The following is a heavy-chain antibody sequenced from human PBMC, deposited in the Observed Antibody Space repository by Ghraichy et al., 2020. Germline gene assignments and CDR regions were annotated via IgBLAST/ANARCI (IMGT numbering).Heavy chain of an antibody. CDR3: ANVGSNWSLFES. V-gene: IGHV3-23*01. J-gene: IGHJ4*02. CDR1: GFTFSNYA. Sequence: GGSLRLSCAASGFTFSNYAMSWVRQAPGKGLDWISVISGSGEHTYYADSMRGRFTISRDNSRNTLYLQIDSLRGDDTAVYYCANVGSNWSLFESWAQGTLVTVSS. CDR2: ISGSGEHT. D-gene: IGHD6-13*01.